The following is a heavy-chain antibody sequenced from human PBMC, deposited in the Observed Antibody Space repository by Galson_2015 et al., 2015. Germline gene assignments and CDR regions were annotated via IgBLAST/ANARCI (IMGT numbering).Heavy chain of an antibody. V-gene: IGHV6-1*01. D-gene: IGHD1-26*01. CDR2: TYYRSKWGN. Sequence: CAISGDSVSNNDASWNWIRQSPSRGLEWLGRTYYRSKWGNSYAVSVKSRITITPDTSKNHFPLQLKSVTPEDTAVYYCARDYGWGFDYLGQGALVTVYS. CDR3: ARDYGWGFDY. CDR1: GDSVSNNDAS. J-gene: IGHJ4*02.